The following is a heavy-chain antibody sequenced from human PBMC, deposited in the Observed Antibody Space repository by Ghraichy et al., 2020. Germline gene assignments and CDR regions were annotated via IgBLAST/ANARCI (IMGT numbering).Heavy chain of an antibody. CDR2: IYATGNT. V-gene: IGHV4-4*09. D-gene: IGHD1-1*01. CDR3: ARHPGASFDA. J-gene: IGHJ5*02. Sequence: SETLSLTCSVAGSPMTGRYWSWLRQAPGGAPEWMGYIYATGNTTYNPSLNDRITMSIDTSQNQFFLQLSSLTAADTAVYYCARHPGASFDAWGPGILVTVSS. CDR1: GSPMTGRY.